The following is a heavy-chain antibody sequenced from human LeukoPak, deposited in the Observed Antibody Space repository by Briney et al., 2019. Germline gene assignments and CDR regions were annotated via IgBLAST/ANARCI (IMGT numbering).Heavy chain of an antibody. Sequence: PGGSLRLSCAASGFTFSSYWMSWVRQAPGKGLEWVANIKQDGSEKYYVDSVKGRFTISRDNAKNSLYLQMNSLRAEDTAVYYCAGRYCSGSSCYPYGMDVWGQGTTVTVSS. D-gene: IGHD2-15*01. CDR2: IKQDGSEK. J-gene: IGHJ6*02. CDR1: GFTFSSYW. CDR3: AGRYCSGSSCYPYGMDV. V-gene: IGHV3-7*01.